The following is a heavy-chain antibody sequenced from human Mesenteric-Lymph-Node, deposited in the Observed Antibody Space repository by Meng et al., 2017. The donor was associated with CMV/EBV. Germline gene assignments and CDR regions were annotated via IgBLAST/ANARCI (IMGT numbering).Heavy chain of an antibody. V-gene: IGHV2-26*01. CDR1: GFSLRGDRMG. J-gene: IGHJ4*02. Sequence: SGPTLVKPTETLTLTCTVSGFSLRGDRMGVSWIRQPPGKALEWLAHIFSNGEKSYSTSLKSRLTISKDTSKSQVVLTMTNMDPVDTATYYCARTKYDSGSYFRDYFDYWGQGMLVTVSS. CDR2: IFSNGEK. D-gene: IGHD3-22*01. CDR3: ARTKYDSGSYFRDYFDY.